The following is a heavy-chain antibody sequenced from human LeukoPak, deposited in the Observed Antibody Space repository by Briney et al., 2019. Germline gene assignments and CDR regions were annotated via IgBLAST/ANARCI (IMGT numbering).Heavy chain of an antibody. V-gene: IGHV3-30*18. Sequence: SGGSLRLSCAASGFTFSSYGMHWVRQAPGKGLEWVAVISYDGSNKYYADSVKGRFTISRDDSKNTLYLQVNSLRAEDTAVYYCAKVPGWLQSGWFDPWGQGTLVTVSS. D-gene: IGHD5-24*01. CDR2: ISYDGSNK. CDR3: AKVPGWLQSGWFDP. J-gene: IGHJ5*02. CDR1: GFTFSSYG.